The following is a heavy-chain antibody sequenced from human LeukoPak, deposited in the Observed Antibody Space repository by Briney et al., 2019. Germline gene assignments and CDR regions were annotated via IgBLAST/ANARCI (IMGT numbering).Heavy chain of an antibody. CDR3: TQGAVWLIDD. V-gene: IGHV4-59*03. D-gene: IGHD3-16*01. CDR1: GGSFSTYF. Sequence: SETLSLTCTVSGGSFSTYFRGWIRQPPGRGLEWIGYVHNSGSTTYIPSLKGRGTIVLDTSRNQFSLRLSSVTAADTAVYYCTQGAVWLIDDWGQGILVSVSS. J-gene: IGHJ4*02. CDR2: VHNSGST.